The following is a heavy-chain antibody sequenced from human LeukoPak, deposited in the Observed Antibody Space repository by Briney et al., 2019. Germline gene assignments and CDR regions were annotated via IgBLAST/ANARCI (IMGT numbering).Heavy chain of an antibody. D-gene: IGHD3-10*02. CDR1: EFTFSRYW. CDR2: INIDGSTT. V-gene: IGHV3-74*01. Sequence: GGSLRLSCVDSEFTFSRYWMHWVRQAPGEGLVWVSRINIDGSTTNYADSVKGRFTISRDNAKNTLYLQMNSLRVEDTAVYYCAELGITMIGGVWGKGTTVTISS. J-gene: IGHJ6*04. CDR3: AELGITMIGGV.